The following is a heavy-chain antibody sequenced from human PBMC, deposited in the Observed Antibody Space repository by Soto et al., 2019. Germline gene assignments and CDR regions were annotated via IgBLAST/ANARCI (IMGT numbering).Heavy chain of an antibody. CDR2: ITGVEDST. J-gene: IGHJ4*02. D-gene: IGHD2-8*02. CDR1: GFTFSSFA. CDR3: VRVLWYRLIFAYVDS. V-gene: IGHV3-23*01. Sequence: EVQLLESGGGFVKPGGSLRLSCEASGFTFSSFAMSWVRQAPGKGLQWVSGITGVEDSTSYADAVKGRFTISRDNSQNQRYLPVYSLRAQDTALYYCVRVLWYRLIFAYVDSWGQGTVVTVSS.